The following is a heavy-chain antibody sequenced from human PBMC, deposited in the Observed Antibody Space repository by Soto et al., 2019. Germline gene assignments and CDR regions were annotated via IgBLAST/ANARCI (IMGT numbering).Heavy chain of an antibody. CDR2: ISWDDTK. V-gene: IGHV2-5*02. D-gene: IGHD4-4*01. CDR1: GFSLSTGGVA. CDR3: AHGDSTGTAFDY. Sequence: QITLKESGPTLVKPTQTLTLTCSFSGFSLSTGGVAVGWIRQPPGKALEWLARISWDDTKRYSPSLNSRLTITKDSSKNQVVLTMTNMDPVYTATYYCAHGDSTGTAFDYWGQGALVTVSS. J-gene: IGHJ4*02.